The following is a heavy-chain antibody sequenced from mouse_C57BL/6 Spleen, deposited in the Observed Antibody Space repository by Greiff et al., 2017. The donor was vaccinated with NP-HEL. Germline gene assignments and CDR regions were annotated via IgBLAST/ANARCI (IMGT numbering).Heavy chain of an antibody. D-gene: IGHD1-1*01. CDR3: ARALITTVVATDYYAMDY. CDR1: GYAFSSSW. V-gene: IGHV1-82*01. Sequence: VKLVESGPELVKPGASVKISCKASGYAFSSSWMNWVKQRPGKGLEWIGRIYPGDGDTNYNGKFKGKATLTADKSSSTAYMQLSSLTSEDSAVYFCARALITTVVATDYYAMDYWGQGTSVTVSS. J-gene: IGHJ4*01. CDR2: IYPGDGDT.